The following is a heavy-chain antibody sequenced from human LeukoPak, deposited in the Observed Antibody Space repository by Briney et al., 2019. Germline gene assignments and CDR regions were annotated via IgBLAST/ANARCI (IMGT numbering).Heavy chain of an antibody. CDR2: IVVGRGNT. J-gene: IGHJ6*03. Sequence: GASVKVSCRASGDTFSSYYMHWVRQAPGQGLEWMGWIVVGRGNTNYAQKFQGRVTITRDMSTSTVYMELSSLRSEDTAVYYCVADPRGAYYYMDVWGKGTTVTVSS. D-gene: IGHD3-10*01. V-gene: IGHV1-58*02. CDR3: VADPRGAYYYMDV. CDR1: GDTFSSYY.